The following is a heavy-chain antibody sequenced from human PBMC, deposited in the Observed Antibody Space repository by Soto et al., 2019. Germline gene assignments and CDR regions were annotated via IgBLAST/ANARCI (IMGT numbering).Heavy chain of an antibody. D-gene: IGHD3-10*01. J-gene: IGHJ6*03. Sequence: ASVKVSCKASGFTFTSSAMQWVRQARGQRLEWIGWIVVGSGNTNYAQKFQERVTITRDMSTSTVYMELSSLRSEDTAVYYCAASVWSGAPPNYYYYMDVWGKGTTVTVSS. CDR1: GFTFTSSA. CDR2: IVVGSGNT. V-gene: IGHV1-58*02. CDR3: AASVWSGAPPNYYYYMDV.